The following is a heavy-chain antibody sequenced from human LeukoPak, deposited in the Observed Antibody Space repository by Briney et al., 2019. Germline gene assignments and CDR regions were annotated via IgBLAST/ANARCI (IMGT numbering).Heavy chain of an antibody. Sequence: GGSLRLSCAASGFTFSSYAMHWVRQAPGKGLEWVAVISYDGSNKYYADSVKGRFTISRDNSKNTLYLQMNSLRAEDTAVYYCARMSNPSIAARRIDYWGQGTLVTVSS. V-gene: IGHV3-30-3*01. J-gene: IGHJ4*02. CDR3: ARMSNPSIAARRIDY. CDR1: GFTFSSYA. CDR2: ISYDGSNK. D-gene: IGHD6-6*01.